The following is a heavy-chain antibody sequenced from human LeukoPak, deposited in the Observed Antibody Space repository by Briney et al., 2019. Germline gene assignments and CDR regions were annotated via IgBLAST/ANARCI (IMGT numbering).Heavy chain of an antibody. Sequence: PGGSLRLSCAASGFTFSDYSMNWVRQAPGKGLEWVSTISGSGGNTYYADSVKGRFTISRDNSKNTLYLQMNSLRAEDTAVYSCARSLISSGYFSNNPSDYWGQGTLVTVSS. V-gene: IGHV3-23*01. J-gene: IGHJ4*02. CDR3: ARSLISSGYFSNNPSDY. D-gene: IGHD3-22*01. CDR1: GFTFSDYS. CDR2: ISGSGGNT.